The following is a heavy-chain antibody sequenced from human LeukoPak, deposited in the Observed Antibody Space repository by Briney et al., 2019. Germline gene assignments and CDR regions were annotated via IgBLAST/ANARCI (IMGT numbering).Heavy chain of an antibody. V-gene: IGHV3-21*04. CDR2: ISSSSSYI. Sequence: GGSLRLSCAASGFTFSSYSMNWVRQAPGKGLEWVSPISSSSSYIYYADSVKGRFTISRDNSKNTLYLQMNSLRAEDTAVYYCAKDYYYDSSGLDAFDIWGQGTMVTVSS. J-gene: IGHJ3*02. CDR1: GFTFSSYS. D-gene: IGHD3-22*01. CDR3: AKDYYYDSSGLDAFDI.